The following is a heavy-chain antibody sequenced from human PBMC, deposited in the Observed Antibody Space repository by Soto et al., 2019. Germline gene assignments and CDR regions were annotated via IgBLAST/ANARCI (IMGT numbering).Heavy chain of an antibody. V-gene: IGHV4-39*01. CDR2: IYYSGST. D-gene: IGHD5-18*01. Sequence: SETLSLTCTVSGGSISSSSYYWGWIRQPPGKGLEWIGSIYYSGSTYYNPSLKSRVTISVDTSKNQFSLKLSSVTAADTAVYYCARHPDFLRTVMVFDFWGQGTRVSVAS. CDR3: ARHPDFLRTVMVFDF. J-gene: IGHJ4*02. CDR1: GGSISSSSYY.